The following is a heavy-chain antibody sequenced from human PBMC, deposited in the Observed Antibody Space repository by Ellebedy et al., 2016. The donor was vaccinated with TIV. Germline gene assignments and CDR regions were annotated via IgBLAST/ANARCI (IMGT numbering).Heavy chain of an antibody. D-gene: IGHD3-3*01. V-gene: IGHV4-59*01. CDR3: AREHDFWSGIVVY. CDR2: IYYSGST. Sequence: SETLSLXXTVSGGSISSYYWSWIRQPPGKGLEWIGYIYYSGSTNYNPSLKSRVTISVDTSKNQFSLKLSSVTAADTAVYYCAREHDFWSGIVVYWGQGTLVTVSS. J-gene: IGHJ4*02. CDR1: GGSISSYY.